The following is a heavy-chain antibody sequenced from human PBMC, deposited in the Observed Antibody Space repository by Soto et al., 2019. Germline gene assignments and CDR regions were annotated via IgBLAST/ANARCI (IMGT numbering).Heavy chain of an antibody. CDR3: ARAAGYSSSPTRY. Sequence: QVQLVESGGGVVQPGRFLRLSCAASGFTFSSYAMHWVRQAPGKGLEWVAVISYDGSNKYYADSVKGRFTISRDNSKNTLYLQMNSLRAEDTAVYYCARAAGYSSSPTRYWGQGTLVTVSS. CDR1: GFTFSSYA. CDR2: ISYDGSNK. V-gene: IGHV3-30-3*01. J-gene: IGHJ4*02. D-gene: IGHD6-13*01.